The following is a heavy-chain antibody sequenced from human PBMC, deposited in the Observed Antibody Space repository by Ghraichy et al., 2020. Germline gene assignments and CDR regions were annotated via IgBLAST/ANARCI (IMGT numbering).Heavy chain of an antibody. CDR3: AKDSLYGLERTFDY. CDR2: ISGSGGST. J-gene: IGHJ4*02. V-gene: IGHV3-23*01. CDR1: GFTFSSYA. Sequence: GESLNISCAASGFTFSSYAMSWVRQAPGKGLEWVSAISGSGGSTYYADSVKGRFTISRDNSKNTLYLQMNSLRAEDTAVYYCAKDSLYGLERTFDYWGQGTLVTVSS. D-gene: IGHD3-10*01.